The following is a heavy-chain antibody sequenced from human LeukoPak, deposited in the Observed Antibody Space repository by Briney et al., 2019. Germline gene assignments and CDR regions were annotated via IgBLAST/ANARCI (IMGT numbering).Heavy chain of an antibody. CDR3: ARHGIFCSSTSCYRAGFDP. V-gene: IGHV5-51*01. CDR1: GYSFTSYW. J-gene: IGHJ5*02. CDR2: IYPGDSDT. D-gene: IGHD2-2*02. Sequence: PGESLKISCKGSGYSFTSYWIGWVRQMPGKGLERMGIIYPGDSDTSYSPSFQGQVTISADKSISTAYLQWSSLKASDTAMYYCARHGIFCSSTSCYRAGFDPWGQGTLVTVSS.